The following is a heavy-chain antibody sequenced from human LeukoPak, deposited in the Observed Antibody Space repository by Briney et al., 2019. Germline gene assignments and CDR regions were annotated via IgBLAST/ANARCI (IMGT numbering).Heavy chain of an antibody. D-gene: IGHD2-15*01. CDR3: ARGEDIVVVAAATIEY. V-gene: IGHV1-46*01. Sequence: ASVIVSCKASGYTFATYYIHWVRQAPGQGLEWMGIINPKTGITNYAQKFQGRVTITRDTSASTVYMDLGSLKSEDTAVYYCARGEDIVVVAAATIEYWGQGALVTVSS. CDR1: GYTFATYY. J-gene: IGHJ4*02. CDR2: INPKTGIT.